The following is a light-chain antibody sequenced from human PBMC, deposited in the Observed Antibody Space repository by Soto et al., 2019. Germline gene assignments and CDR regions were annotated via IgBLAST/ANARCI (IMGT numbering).Light chain of an antibody. CDR3: QKISSTPYT. Sequence: DLQMTQSPSSLSASVGARVTITWRTSQSIASSLNWYQQKPVKAPKLLIYAASTLQSGVPSRFSSSTSVIDVARTITRLQPEASASSYPQKISSTPYTFGQGTKLE. CDR2: AAS. J-gene: IGKJ2*01. CDR1: QSIASS. V-gene: IGKV1-39*01.